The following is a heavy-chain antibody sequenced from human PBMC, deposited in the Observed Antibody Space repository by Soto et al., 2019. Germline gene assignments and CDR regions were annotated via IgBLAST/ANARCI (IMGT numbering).Heavy chain of an antibody. CDR2: INPLPTSGST. V-gene: IGHV1-46*01. CDR3: ARDLAAAAY. Sequence: QVQLVQSGAEVKKPGASVKVSCKASGYIFTNYYIYWVLQAPGQGLEWMAIINPLPTSGSTNYAQKFQGRVTVTRDTSTSTVYLELRSLRSDDTAVYYCARDLAAAAYWGQGTLVTVSS. J-gene: IGHJ4*02. CDR1: GYIFTNYY. D-gene: IGHD6-13*01.